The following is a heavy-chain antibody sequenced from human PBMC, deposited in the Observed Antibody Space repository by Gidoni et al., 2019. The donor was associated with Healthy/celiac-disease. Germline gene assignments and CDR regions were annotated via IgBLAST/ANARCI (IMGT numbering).Heavy chain of an antibody. Sequence: EVQLVESGGGLVQPGRSLRLSCAASGFTFDDYAMHWVRQAPGKGLEWVSGISWNSGSIGYADSVKGRFTISRDNAKNSLYLQMNSLRAEDTALYYCAKDPSSGIAAPDYWGQGTLVTVSS. CDR3: AKDPSSGIAAPDY. J-gene: IGHJ4*02. CDR2: ISWNSGSI. D-gene: IGHD6-6*01. CDR1: GFTFDDYA. V-gene: IGHV3-9*01.